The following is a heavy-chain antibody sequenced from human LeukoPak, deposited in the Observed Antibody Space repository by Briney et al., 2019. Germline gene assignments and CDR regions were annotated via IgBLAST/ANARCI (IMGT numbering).Heavy chain of an antibody. Sequence: QPGGSLRLSCAASGFTFSNYWMSWGRQAPGKGLEWVAHINQDGSEEHYMDSVKARFIISRDNAKNSLSLQMDSLRAEDTAVYYCVRDGGVSGYDLLDYWGQGTLVTVSS. CDR2: INQDGSEE. CDR3: VRDGGVSGYDLLDY. D-gene: IGHD5-12*01. J-gene: IGHJ4*02. CDR1: GFTFSNYW. V-gene: IGHV3-7*01.